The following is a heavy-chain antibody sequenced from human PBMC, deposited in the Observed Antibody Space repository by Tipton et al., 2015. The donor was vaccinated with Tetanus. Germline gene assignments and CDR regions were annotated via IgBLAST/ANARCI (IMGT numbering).Heavy chain of an antibody. CDR3: VKDLQIAAASSYFAS. Sequence: SLRLSCAASGFTFRNYGMHWVRQAPGKGLEWVAVLANDGGDKHYVDSVKGRFTISRDNSKNTLYLQMNSLRTEDTAVYYCVKDLQIAAASSYFASWAQGTLVPAPS. CDR1: GFTFRNYG. D-gene: IGHD6-13*01. J-gene: IGHJ4*02. V-gene: IGHV3-30*18. CDR2: LANDGGDK.